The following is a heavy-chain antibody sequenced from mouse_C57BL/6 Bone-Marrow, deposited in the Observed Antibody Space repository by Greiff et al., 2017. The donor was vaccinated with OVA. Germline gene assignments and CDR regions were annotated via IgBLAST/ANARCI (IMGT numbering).Heavy chain of an antibody. CDR2: IWTGGGT. V-gene: IGHV2-9-1*01. CDR1: GFSLTSYA. CDR3: ARAVVSYYYAMDD. D-gene: IGHD1-1*01. Sequence: QVQLKESGPGLVAPSQCLSITCTVSGFSLTSYAISWVRQPPGKGLEWLGVIWTGGGTNYNSALKSRLSISNDNSKSQVFLKMNSLQTDDTARYYCARAVVSYYYAMDDWGQGTSVTVSS. J-gene: IGHJ4*01.